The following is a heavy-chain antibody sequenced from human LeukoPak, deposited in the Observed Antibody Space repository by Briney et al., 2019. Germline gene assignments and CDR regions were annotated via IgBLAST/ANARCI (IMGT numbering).Heavy chain of an antibody. Sequence: PSETLSLTCTVSGGSISNSYWSWIRQPPGKGLEWIGYIFYSGSTNYYPSLKSRVTISVDTSKNQFSLKLSSVTAADTAVYYCARRDGGNLGFFDYWGQGTLVTVSS. J-gene: IGHJ4*02. CDR3: ARRDGGNLGFFDY. CDR1: GGSISNSY. D-gene: IGHD4-23*01. V-gene: IGHV4-59*08. CDR2: IFYSGST.